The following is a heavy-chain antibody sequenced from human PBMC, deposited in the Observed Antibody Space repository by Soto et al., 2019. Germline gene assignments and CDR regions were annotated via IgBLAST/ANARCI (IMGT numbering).Heavy chain of an antibody. CDR2: IYPGDSDT. D-gene: IGHD5-18*01. V-gene: IGHV5-51*01. CDR3: AILGDGYSHYFDY. Sequence: GESLKISCNGSGYSFTSYWICWVRQMPGKGLEWMGIIYPGDSDTRYSPSFQGQVTISADKSISTAYLQWSSLKASDTAMYYCAILGDGYSHYFDYWGQGTLVTVSS. J-gene: IGHJ4*02. CDR1: GYSFTSYW.